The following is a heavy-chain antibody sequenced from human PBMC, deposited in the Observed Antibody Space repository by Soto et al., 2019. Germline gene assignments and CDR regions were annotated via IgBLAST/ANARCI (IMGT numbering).Heavy chain of an antibody. V-gene: IGHV3-23*01. D-gene: IGHD2-2*01. Sequence: GGSLRLSCAASGFTFSSYAMSWVRQAPGKGLEWVSAISGSGGSSYFADSVKGRFTISRDNSKNTLYLQMNSLRAEDTAVYYCAKDPLYDIVVVPAAPPVDYWGQGTLVTVSS. CDR3: AKDPLYDIVVVPAAPPVDY. J-gene: IGHJ4*02. CDR2: ISGSGGSS. CDR1: GFTFSSYA.